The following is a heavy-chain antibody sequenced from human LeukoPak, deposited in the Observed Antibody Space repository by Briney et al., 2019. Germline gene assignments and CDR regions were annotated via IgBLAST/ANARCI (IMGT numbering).Heavy chain of an antibody. D-gene: IGHD3-22*01. Sequence: GGSLRLSCAASGFTFSSYSMNWVRQAPGKGLEWVSSISSSSSYIHYADSVKGRFTISRDNAKNSLYLQMNSLRAEDTAVYYCARDRGYDSSGYYRDYFDYWGQGTPVTVSS. J-gene: IGHJ4*02. V-gene: IGHV3-21*01. CDR2: ISSSSSYI. CDR1: GFTFSSYS. CDR3: ARDRGYDSSGYYRDYFDY.